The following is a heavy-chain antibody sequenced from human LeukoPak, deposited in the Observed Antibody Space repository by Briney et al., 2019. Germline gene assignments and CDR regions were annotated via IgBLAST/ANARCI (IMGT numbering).Heavy chain of an antibody. D-gene: IGHD6-13*01. CDR2: IKPDGSEK. CDR3: ANDAAQQQLSNLFYGMDV. Sequence: PGGSLRLSCAASGFNFGTYWMSWVRQAPGKGLEWVANIKPDGSEKHYVDSMKGRFTISRDNAKNTLYLQMNSLRVEDTAVYFCANDAAQQQLSNLFYGMDVWGQGTTVTVSS. V-gene: IGHV3-7*01. J-gene: IGHJ6*02. CDR1: GFNFGTYW.